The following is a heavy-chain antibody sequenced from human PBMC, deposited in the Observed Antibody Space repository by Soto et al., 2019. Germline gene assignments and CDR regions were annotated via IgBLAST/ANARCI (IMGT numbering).Heavy chain of an antibody. D-gene: IGHD6-19*01. CDR1: GYTFSSYG. CDR3: ARDSWGLAVPDYHYYAMDG. J-gene: IGHJ6*02. Sequence: QVQLVQSGAELKKPGASVKVSCEASGYTFSSYGVSWVRQAPGQGLEWMGWISVYSGNTNYARKLQGRVTMTRDIYTRAVYMELRSLTSDDTAVYYCARDSWGLAVPDYHYYAMDGWGQGTTVTVSS. V-gene: IGHV1-18*04. CDR2: ISVYSGNT.